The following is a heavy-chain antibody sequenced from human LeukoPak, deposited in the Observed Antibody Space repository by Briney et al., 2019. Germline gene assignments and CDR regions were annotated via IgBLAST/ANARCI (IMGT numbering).Heavy chain of an antibody. CDR2: INPSGGGQ. Sequence: ASVKLSCNAPGYTFTTYYIHWLLQAPGQCLEWMGIINPSGGGQNYAQQLKSRVTMTRDTYTSTVYMELNSVRSDDTAVYFCVRGRIGYSSGFTYFDYWGQGTLVTVSS. D-gene: IGHD6-19*01. CDR1: GYTFTTYY. J-gene: IGHJ4*02. CDR3: VRGRIGYSSGFTYFDY. V-gene: IGHV1-46*04.